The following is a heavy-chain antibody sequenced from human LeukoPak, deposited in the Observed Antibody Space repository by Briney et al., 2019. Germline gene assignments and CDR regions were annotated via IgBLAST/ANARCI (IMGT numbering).Heavy chain of an antibody. Sequence: AGSLRLSCAASGCTFSSYTMTWVRQAPGKGLEWVSAVSGSGVNTYYADSVKGRFTLSRDNSKNTLYLQMNSLRAEDTAVYYCAKDAVITIFGVVTGPFDYWGQGTLVTVSS. V-gene: IGHV3-23*01. D-gene: IGHD3-3*01. CDR2: VSGSGVNT. J-gene: IGHJ4*02. CDR1: GCTFSSYT. CDR3: AKDAVITIFGVVTGPFDY.